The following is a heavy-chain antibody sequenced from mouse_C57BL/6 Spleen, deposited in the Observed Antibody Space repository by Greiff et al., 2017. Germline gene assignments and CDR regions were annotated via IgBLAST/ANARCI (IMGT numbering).Heavy chain of an antibody. CDR1: GYTFTSYW. V-gene: IGHV1-5*01. D-gene: IGHD4-1*01. CDR2: IYPGNSDT. Sequence: VQLKQSGTVLARPGASVKMSCKTSGYTFTSYWMHWVKQRPGQGLEWIGAIYPGNSDTSYNQTFKGKAKLTAVTSASTAYMALSSLTNEDTAVYYCTRWDWDVGYCGYWGKGTTLTVSS. J-gene: IGHJ2*01. CDR3: TRWDWDVGYCGY.